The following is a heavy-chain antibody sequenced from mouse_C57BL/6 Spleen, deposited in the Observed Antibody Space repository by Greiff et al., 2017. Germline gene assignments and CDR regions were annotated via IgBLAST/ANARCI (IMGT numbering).Heavy chain of an antibody. CDR2: IDPSDSYT. CDR3: ARSPDGYYVLDY. J-gene: IGHJ2*01. Sequence: VQLQQPGAELVMPGASVKLSCKASGYTFTSYWMHWVKQRPGQGLEWIGEIDPSDSYTNYNQKFKGKSTLTVDKSSSTAYMQLSSLTSEDSAVYYCARSPDGYYVLDYWGQGTTLTVSS. V-gene: IGHV1-69*01. CDR1: GYTFTSYW. D-gene: IGHD2-3*01.